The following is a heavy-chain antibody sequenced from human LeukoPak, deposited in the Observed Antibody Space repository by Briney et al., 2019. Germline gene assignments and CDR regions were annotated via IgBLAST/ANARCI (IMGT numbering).Heavy chain of an antibody. CDR3: AREHSGYDFPGRDYYYMDV. V-gene: IGHV3-21*01. CDR2: ISSTSSSYR. D-gene: IGHD5-12*01. Sequence: GGSLRLSCAASGFTFSSYSMNWVRQAPGKGLEWVSSISSTSSSYRYYADSVKGRFTISRDNAKNSLYLQMNSLRAEDTAVYYCAREHSGYDFPGRDYYYMDVWGKGTTVTVSS. CDR1: GFTFSSYS. J-gene: IGHJ6*03.